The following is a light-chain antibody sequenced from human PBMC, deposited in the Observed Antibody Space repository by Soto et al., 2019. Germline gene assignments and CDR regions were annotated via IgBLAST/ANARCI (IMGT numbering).Light chain of an antibody. Sequence: EIVLTQSPGTLSLSPGEGATLSCRASQSVNGNYLAWYQHKPGQAPRLLIYTASHRPTGIPDRFSGSGSGTDFTLGISRLEPEDFAVYYCQQYGSSPHLTFGGGTRVEMK. CDR2: TAS. J-gene: IGKJ4*01. CDR1: QSVNGNY. CDR3: QQYGSSPHLT. V-gene: IGKV3-20*01.